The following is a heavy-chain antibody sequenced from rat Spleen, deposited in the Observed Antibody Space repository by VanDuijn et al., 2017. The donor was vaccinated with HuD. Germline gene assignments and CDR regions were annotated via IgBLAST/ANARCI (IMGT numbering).Heavy chain of an antibody. J-gene: IGHJ3*01. CDR2: IIYDGSSS. CDR3: GRGRDWFAY. CDR1: GFTFSDYG. D-gene: IGHD4-3*01. Sequence: EVQLVESGGGLVQPGRSLKLSCAASGFTFSDYGMAWVRQAPGKGLEWVATIIYDGSSSYYRDSVKGRFTVSRDNAKSTLYLQMDSLRSEDTATYYCGRGRDWFAYWGQGTLVTVSS. V-gene: IGHV5-17*01.